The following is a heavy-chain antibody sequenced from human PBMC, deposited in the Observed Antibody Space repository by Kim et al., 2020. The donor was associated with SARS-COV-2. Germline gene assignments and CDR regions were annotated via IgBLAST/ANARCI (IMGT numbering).Heavy chain of an antibody. Sequence: GGSLRLSCAASGFTFSSYGMHWVRQAPGKGLEWVAVISYDGSNKYYADSVKGRFTISRDNSKNTLYLQMNSLRAEDTAVYYCAKGGSSSWLYWGQGTLVT. J-gene: IGHJ4*02. CDR2: ISYDGSNK. CDR1: GFTFSSYG. CDR3: AKGGSSSWLY. D-gene: IGHD6-13*01. V-gene: IGHV3-30*18.